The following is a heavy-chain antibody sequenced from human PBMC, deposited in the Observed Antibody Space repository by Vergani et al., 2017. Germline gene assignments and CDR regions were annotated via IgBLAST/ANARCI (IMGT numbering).Heavy chain of an antibody. D-gene: IGHD5-12*01. J-gene: IGHJ4*02. Sequence: VQLVESGGGLVKPGGSLRLSCAASGFTFSNAWMSWVRQAPGKGLEWVGYIYYIGSTNYNPSLKSRVTISVDTSKNQFSLKVSSVTAADTAVYYCARSTPGGYVTNWGQGTLVTVSS. CDR1: GFTFSNAW. CDR3: ARSTPGGYVTN. V-gene: IGHV4-59*01. CDR2: IYYIGST.